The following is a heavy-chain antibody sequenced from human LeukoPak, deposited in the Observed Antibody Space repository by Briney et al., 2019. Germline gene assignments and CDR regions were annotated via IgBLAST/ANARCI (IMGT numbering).Heavy chain of an antibody. V-gene: IGHV1-69*13. CDR1: GGTFSSYA. CDR3: ARVQGGYSYSRGYYGMDV. Sequence: SVKVSCKASGGTFSSYAISWVRQAPGQGLEWMGGIIPIFGTANYAQKFQGRVTITADESTSTAYMELSSLRSEDTAVYYCARVQGGYSYSRGYYGMDVWGQGTTITVSS. J-gene: IGHJ6*02. CDR2: IIPIFGTA. D-gene: IGHD5-18*01.